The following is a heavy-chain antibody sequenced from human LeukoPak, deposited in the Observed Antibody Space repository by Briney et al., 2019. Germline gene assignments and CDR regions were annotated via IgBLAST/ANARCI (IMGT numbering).Heavy chain of an antibody. V-gene: IGHV4-4*07. D-gene: IGHD6-19*01. CDR1: GDSMTTFD. J-gene: IGHJ4*02. CDR2: VFTSGTT. Sequence: SETLSLTCSVSGDSMTTFDWSWIRQPAGKGQEWVGQVFTSGTTAYSASLKSRLTISLDKSNNQVSLKLISVTAADTAVYYCARHSPTGWYYFDSWGQGALVIVSS. CDR3: ARHSPTGWYYFDS.